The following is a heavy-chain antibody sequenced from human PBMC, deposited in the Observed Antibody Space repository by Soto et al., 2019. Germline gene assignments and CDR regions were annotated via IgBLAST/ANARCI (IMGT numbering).Heavy chain of an antibody. CDR3: ARVSWREKYGMDV. CDR1: GFTFSDSY. Sequence: VRLSCAAAGFTFSDSYMSWIRQAPGKGLEWISYITFSGNTVYYADSLKGRFTISRDNVKNSLYLQMNRLRAEDTAVYYCARVSWREKYGMDVWGQGTTVTVSS. V-gene: IGHV3-11*01. J-gene: IGHJ6*02. CDR2: ITFSGNTV.